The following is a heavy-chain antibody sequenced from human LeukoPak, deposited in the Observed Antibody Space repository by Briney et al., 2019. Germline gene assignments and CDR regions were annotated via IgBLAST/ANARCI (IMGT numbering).Heavy chain of an antibody. CDR2: INWSGGST. V-gene: IGHV3-20*04. Sequence: PGGSLRLSCSASGFAFDEHGMSRVRQVPGKGLEWVSGINWSGGSTGYGDPVRGRFTVSRDNAKNSLYLQMDSLRAEDTALYYCVRAPITSPFYFDSWGQGTLVTVSS. CDR3: VRAPITSPFYFDS. J-gene: IGHJ4*02. D-gene: IGHD2-2*01. CDR1: GFAFDEHG.